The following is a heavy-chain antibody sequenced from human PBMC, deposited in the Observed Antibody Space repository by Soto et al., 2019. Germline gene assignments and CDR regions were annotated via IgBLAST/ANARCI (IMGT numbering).Heavy chain of an antibody. D-gene: IGHD4-17*01. J-gene: IGHJ4*02. CDR3: AAGYGDYPYYFDY. V-gene: IGHV4-39*01. CDR2: IYYSGST. Sequence: LSLTCTVSGGSISSSSYYWGWIRQPPGKGLEWIGSIYYSGSTYYNPSLKSRVTISVDTSKNQFSLKLSSVTAADTAVYYCAAGYGDYPYYFDYWGQGTLVTVSS. CDR1: GGSISSSSYY.